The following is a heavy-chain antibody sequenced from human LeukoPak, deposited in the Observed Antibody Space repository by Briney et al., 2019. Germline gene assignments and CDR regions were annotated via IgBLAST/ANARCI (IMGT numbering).Heavy chain of an antibody. V-gene: IGHV1-18*04. CDR1: GYTFTGYY. D-gene: IGHD1-26*01. CDR3: ARDMVGATMSAHRADAFDI. J-gene: IGHJ3*02. CDR2: ISAYNGNT. Sequence: ASVKVSCTASGYTFTGYYMHWVRQAPGQGLEWMGWISAYNGNTNYAQKLQGRVTMTTDTSTSTAYMELRSLRSDDTAVYYCARDMVGATMSAHRADAFDIWGQGTMVTVSS.